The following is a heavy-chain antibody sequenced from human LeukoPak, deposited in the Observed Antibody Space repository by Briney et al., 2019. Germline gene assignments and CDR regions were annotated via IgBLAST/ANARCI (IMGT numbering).Heavy chain of an antibody. Sequence: SETLSLTCTVSGGSISSYYWSWIRQPPGKGLEWIGYIYYSGSTNYNPSLKSRVTISVDTSKNQFSLKLSSVTAADTAVYYCAREFGSSDSSSSVDWFDPWGQGTPVTVSS. CDR2: IYYSGST. CDR1: GGSISSYY. CDR3: AREFGSSDSSSSVDWFDP. J-gene: IGHJ5*02. V-gene: IGHV4-59*01. D-gene: IGHD6-6*01.